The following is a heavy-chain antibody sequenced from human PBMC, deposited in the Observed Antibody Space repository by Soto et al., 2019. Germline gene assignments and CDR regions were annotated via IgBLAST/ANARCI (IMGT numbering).Heavy chain of an antibody. CDR1: GFTFSSYA. D-gene: IGHD3-16*01. V-gene: IGHV3-30-3*01. CDR2: ISYDGSNK. J-gene: IGHJ4*02. CDR3: ARDTRLLGY. Sequence: QVQLVESGGGVVQPGRSLRLSCAASGFTFSSYAMHWVRQAPGKGLEWVAVISYDGSNKYYADSVKGRFTISRDNSKNTLYLQMNSLRAEDTAVYYCARDTRLLGYWGQGTLVTVSS.